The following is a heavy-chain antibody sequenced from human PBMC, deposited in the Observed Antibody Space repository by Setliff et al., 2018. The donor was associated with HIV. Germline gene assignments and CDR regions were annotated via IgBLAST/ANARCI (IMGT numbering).Heavy chain of an antibody. CDR2: ITPNTGGT. D-gene: IGHD3-22*01. CDR3: ARVLQRNYYDSSGPGDY. J-gene: IGHJ4*02. Sequence: GASVKVSCKASGYTFTGYYIHWVRQAPGQGLEWMGWITPNTGGTNYAQKFQGRVTMTRDTSISTAYMELSRLRSDDTAVYYCARVLQRNYYDSSGPGDYWGRGTLVTV. V-gene: IGHV1-2*02. CDR1: GYTFTGYY.